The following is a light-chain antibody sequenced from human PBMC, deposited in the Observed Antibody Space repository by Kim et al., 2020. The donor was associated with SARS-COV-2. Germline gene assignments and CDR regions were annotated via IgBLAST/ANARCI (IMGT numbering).Light chain of an antibody. CDR2: AAS. CDR3: QQSHSIPYT. CDR1: QTISRY. V-gene: IGKV1-39*01. J-gene: IGKJ2*01. Sequence: SASAGDGITITCRASQTISRYLNWYQHKPGKAPNLLISAASTLQSGVPSRFSGGGSGTEFTLTINSLQPEDSATYYCQQSHSIPYTFGQGTKLEI.